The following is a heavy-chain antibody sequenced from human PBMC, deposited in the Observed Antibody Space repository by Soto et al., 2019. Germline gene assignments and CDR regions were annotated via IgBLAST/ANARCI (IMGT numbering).Heavy chain of an antibody. CDR1: GYAFTDYY. D-gene: IGHD3-22*01. Sequence: QVQLVQSGAEVKKPGASVKVSCKASGYAFTDYYMHWVRQAPGQGLEWMGWINPNSGGTNYAQKFQGWVTMTRDTSISTGYTELNRDDTAVYYCARAYSSSDDFDYWGQGTLVTVSS. J-gene: IGHJ4*02. CDR2: INPNSGGT. CDR3: ARAYSSSDDFDY. V-gene: IGHV1-2*04.